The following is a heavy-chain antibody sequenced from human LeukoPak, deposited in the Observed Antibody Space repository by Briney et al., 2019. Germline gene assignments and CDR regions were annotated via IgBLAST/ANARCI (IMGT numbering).Heavy chain of an antibody. Sequence: ASVKVSCKASGYIFINYYIHWVRQAPGQGLEWMGLINPNGAYTTNAQKFQGRVTVTRDTSTSTVYMELSSLRSDDTAVYYCATVLISSGWHDAFDIWGQGTMVTVSS. CDR1: GYIFINYY. CDR3: ATVLISSGWHDAFDI. CDR2: INPNGAYT. V-gene: IGHV1-46*01. D-gene: IGHD6-19*01. J-gene: IGHJ3*02.